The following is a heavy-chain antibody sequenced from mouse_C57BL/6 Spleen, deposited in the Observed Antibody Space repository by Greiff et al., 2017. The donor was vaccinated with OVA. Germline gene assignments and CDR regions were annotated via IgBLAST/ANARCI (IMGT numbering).Heavy chain of an antibody. V-gene: IGHV7-3*01. D-gene: IGHD4-1*01. CDR2: IRNKANGYTT. CDR3: ARYRLGQDYFDY. Sequence: EVHLVESGGGLVQPGGSLSLSCAASGFTFTDYYMSWVRQPPGKALEWLGFIRNKANGYTTEYSASVKGRFTISRDNSQSILYLQMNALRAEDSATYYCARYRLGQDYFDYWGQGTTLTVSS. CDR1: GFTFTDYY. J-gene: IGHJ2*01.